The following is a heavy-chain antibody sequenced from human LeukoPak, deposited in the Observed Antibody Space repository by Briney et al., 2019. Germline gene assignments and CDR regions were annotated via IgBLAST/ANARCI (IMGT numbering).Heavy chain of an antibody. CDR1: GYSISSGYY. J-gene: IGHJ4*02. CDR2: IYYSGST. Sequence: PSETLSLTCTVSGYSISSGYYWGWIRQPPGKGLEWIGSIYYSGSTYYNPSLKSRVTISVDTSKNQFSLKLRSVMAADTVVYYCARAYCVGDCTVLHIYFDNWGQGTLVTVSS. D-gene: IGHD2-21*02. CDR3: ARAYCVGDCTVLHIYFDN. V-gene: IGHV4-38-2*02.